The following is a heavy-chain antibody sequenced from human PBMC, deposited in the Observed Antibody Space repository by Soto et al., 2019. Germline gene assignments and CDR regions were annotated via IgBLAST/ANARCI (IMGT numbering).Heavy chain of an antibody. CDR3: ARDTRDYYDSSGSHDAFDI. D-gene: IGHD3-22*01. V-gene: IGHV1-18*04. CDR1: GYTFTSYG. Sequence: GVSVNVSCKASGYTFTSYGISGVRQAPGRLLERMGWISAYNGNTNYAQKLQGRVTMTTDTSTSTAYMELRSLRSDDTAVYYCARDTRDYYDSSGSHDAFDIWGQGTMVTVSS. CDR2: ISAYNGNT. J-gene: IGHJ3*02.